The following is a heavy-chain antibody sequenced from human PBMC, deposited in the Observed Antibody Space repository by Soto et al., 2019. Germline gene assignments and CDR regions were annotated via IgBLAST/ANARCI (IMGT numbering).Heavy chain of an antibody. V-gene: IGHV1-18*04. CDR3: ARDKVVVVPAAISNYYYGMDV. CDR2: ISAYNGNT. J-gene: IGHJ6*02. D-gene: IGHD2-2*01. CDR1: GYTFRSYG. Sequence: GASVKVSCKASGYTFRSYGISWVRQAPGQGLEWMGWISAYNGNTNYAQKLQGRVTMTTDTSTSTAYMELRSLRSDDTAVYYCARDKVVVVPAAISNYYYGMDVWGQGTTVTVSS.